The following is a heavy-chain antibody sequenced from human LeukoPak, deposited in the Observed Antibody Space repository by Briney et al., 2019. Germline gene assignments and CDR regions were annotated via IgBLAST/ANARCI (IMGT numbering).Heavy chain of an antibody. Sequence: PGGSLRLSCAAPEFTFNMYWMSWVRQAPGKGLEWVASIKQDGTEKYYVDSVKGRFTISRDNANNSLSLQMNSLRAEDTAVYYCARAYSSSWYGDRWQFDYWGQGTLVTVSS. J-gene: IGHJ4*02. V-gene: IGHV3-7*04. CDR1: EFTFNMYW. CDR3: ARAYSSSWYGDRWQFDY. CDR2: IKQDGTEK. D-gene: IGHD6-13*01.